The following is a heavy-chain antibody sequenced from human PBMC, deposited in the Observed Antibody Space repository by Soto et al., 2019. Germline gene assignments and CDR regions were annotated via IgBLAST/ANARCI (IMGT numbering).Heavy chain of an antibody. CDR3: AKDNDYGEYFTPPFDHYYYYYGMDV. Sequence: PGGSLRLSCAASGFTFSSYAMSWVRQAPGKGLEWVPAISGSGGSAYYADSVNGRFTISRDNSKNTLYLHMNSLRAEDTAVYYCAKDNDYGEYFTPPFDHYYYYYGMDVWGQGTTVTVSS. CDR2: ISGSGGSA. CDR1: GFTFSSYA. V-gene: IGHV3-23*01. J-gene: IGHJ6*02. D-gene: IGHD4-17*01.